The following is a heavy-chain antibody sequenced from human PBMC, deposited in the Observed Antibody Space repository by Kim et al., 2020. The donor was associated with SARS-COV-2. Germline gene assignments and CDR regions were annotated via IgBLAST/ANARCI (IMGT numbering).Heavy chain of an antibody. D-gene: IGHD6-6*01. CDR3: VKGVWQLPSYGMDV. J-gene: IGHJ6*02. Sequence: ADSVRGRFNIYRDNSKNTLYLQMSSLSAEDTAVYYCVKGVWQLPSYGMDVWGQGTTVTVSS. V-gene: IGHV3-64D*06.